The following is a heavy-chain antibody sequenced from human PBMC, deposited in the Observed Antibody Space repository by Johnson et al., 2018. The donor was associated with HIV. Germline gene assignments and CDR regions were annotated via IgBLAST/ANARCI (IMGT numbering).Heavy chain of an antibody. D-gene: IGHD2-2*01. CDR3: ARGTLAAFDI. CDR1: GFIFSAYG. CDR2: IRYDGSNT. Sequence: QVQLVESGGGAVQPGGSLRLSCAASGFIFSAYGMHWVRQAPGKGLEWVAFIRYDGSNTYDADSVKGRFTISRDNAKNSVYLQMNSLRAEDTAVYYCARGTLAAFDIWGQGTMVTVSS. V-gene: IGHV3-30*02. J-gene: IGHJ3*02.